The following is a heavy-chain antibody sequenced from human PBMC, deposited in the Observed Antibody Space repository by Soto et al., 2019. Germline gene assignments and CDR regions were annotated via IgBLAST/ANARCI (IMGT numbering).Heavy chain of an antibody. CDR1: GFTFRSPP. V-gene: IGHV3-23*01. D-gene: IGHD3-16*01. CDR3: TKDLHGGIISPTLDH. CDR2: INGGDDSE. J-gene: IGHJ4*02. Sequence: PGGSLRLSCAVSGFTFRSPPMSWVRRAPGKGLEWVSGINGGDDSEHYVDSVRGRFTIIRDNSKNLLLLQMNSLRVEDTAIYYCTKDLHGGIISPTLDHWGQGTQVTIS.